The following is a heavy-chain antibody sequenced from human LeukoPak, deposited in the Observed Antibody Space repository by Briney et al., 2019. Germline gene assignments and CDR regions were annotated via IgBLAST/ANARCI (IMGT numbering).Heavy chain of an antibody. CDR1: GFTFSTYA. V-gene: IGHV3-23*01. CDR2: ISGSGGKT. Sequence: SGGSLRLSCAASGFTFSTYAMSWVRQAPGKGREWVSAISGSGGKTYYADPVKGRFTIARDNSKNTLYLQMNSLRAEDTAVYYCAKELDSSGYFDYWGQGTLVTVSS. CDR3: AKELDSSGYFDY. D-gene: IGHD3-22*01. J-gene: IGHJ4*02.